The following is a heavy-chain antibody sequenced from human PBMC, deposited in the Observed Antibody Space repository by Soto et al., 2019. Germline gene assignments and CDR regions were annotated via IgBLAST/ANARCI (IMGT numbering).Heavy chain of an antibody. J-gene: IGHJ5*02. CDR3: AHRARTPGDSKQDNCFAP. D-gene: IGHD3-16*01. V-gene: IGHV2-5*02. Sequence: QTVSVTCIYPLFSLSTSGEGVGWIRQPPGKALEWLALIYWDDDKRYSPSLKSRLTITKDTSKNQVVLTMTNMDPVDTATYYCAHRARTPGDSKQDNCFAPWGQGTLVLVSS. CDR2: IYWDDDK. CDR1: LFSLSTSGEG.